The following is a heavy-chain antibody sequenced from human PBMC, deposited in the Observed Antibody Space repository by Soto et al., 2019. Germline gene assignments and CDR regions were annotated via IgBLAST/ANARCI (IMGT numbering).Heavy chain of an antibody. J-gene: IGHJ6*02. CDR2: INHSGST. CDR1: GGSFSGYY. CDR3: ARGVVRGVRTYYGMDV. D-gene: IGHD3-10*01. Sequence: SETLSLTCAVYGGSFSGYYWSWIRQPPGKGLEWIGEINHSGSTNYNPSLKSRVTISVDTSKNQFSLKLSSVTAADTAVYYCARGVVRGVRTYYGMDVWGQGTTVTVSS. V-gene: IGHV4-34*01.